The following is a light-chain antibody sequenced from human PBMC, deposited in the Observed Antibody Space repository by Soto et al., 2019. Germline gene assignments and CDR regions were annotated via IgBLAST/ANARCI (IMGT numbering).Light chain of an antibody. Sequence: DIVMTQSPLSLPVTPGEPASISCRSSQSLLHSNGYNYLDWYLQKPGQSPQLLIYLGSKLASRFPERCSSTGSGTHLTLKISRVEAEDVGVYYCMQALQTPRTFGGGTQGEIK. CDR1: QSLLHSNGYNY. CDR3: MQALQTPRT. CDR2: LGS. J-gene: IGKJ4*01. V-gene: IGKV2-28*01.